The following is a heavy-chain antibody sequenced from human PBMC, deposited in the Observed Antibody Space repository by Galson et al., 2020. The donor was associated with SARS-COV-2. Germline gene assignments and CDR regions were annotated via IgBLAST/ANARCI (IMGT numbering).Heavy chain of an antibody. Sequence: GGSLRLSCVASGFTFSIYAIHWVRQAPGNGLEWVAVISYDGRNTYYADSVRGRITLSRDNSKNTLYLQMNSLRAEDTSVYYCARDMNGMAGAFDIWGQGTMVTVSS. V-gene: IGHV3-30*04. CDR3: ARDMNGMAGAFDI. D-gene: IGHD6-19*01. CDR1: GFTFSIYA. CDR2: ISYDGRNT. J-gene: IGHJ3*02.